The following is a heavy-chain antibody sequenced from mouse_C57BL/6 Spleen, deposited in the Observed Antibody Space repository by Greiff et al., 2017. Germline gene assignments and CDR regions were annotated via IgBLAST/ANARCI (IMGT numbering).Heavy chain of an antibody. Sequence: VQLKESGAELVRPGASVTLSCKASGYTFTDYEMHWVKQTPVHGLEWIGAIDPETGGTAYNQKFKGKAILTADKSSSTAYMELRSLTSEDSAVYYCTRGRFTTVVATPGYFDVWGTGTTVTVSS. D-gene: IGHD1-1*01. J-gene: IGHJ1*03. CDR3: TRGRFTTVVATPGYFDV. CDR2: IDPETGGT. V-gene: IGHV1-15*01. CDR1: GYTFTDYE.